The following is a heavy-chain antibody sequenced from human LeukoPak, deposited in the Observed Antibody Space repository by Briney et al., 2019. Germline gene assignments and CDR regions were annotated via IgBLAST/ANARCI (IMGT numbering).Heavy chain of an antibody. D-gene: IGHD6-6*01. Sequence: SETLSLTCTVSGGSISSYYWSWIRQPPGKGLEWIGYIYYSGSTNYNPSLKSRVTISVDTSKNQFSLKLSSVTAADTAVYYCAIAARRQFDYWGQATLASVCS. V-gene: IGHV4-59*12. CDR1: GGSISSYY. CDR3: AIAARRQFDY. J-gene: IGHJ4*02. CDR2: IYYSGST.